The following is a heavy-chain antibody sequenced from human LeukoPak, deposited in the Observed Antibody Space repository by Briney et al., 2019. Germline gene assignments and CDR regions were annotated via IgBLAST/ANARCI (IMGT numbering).Heavy chain of an antibody. J-gene: IGHJ4*02. CDR3: ASHYDFWSGYYLVY. V-gene: IGHV1-69*04. Sequence: SVKVSCKASGGTFSSYAISWVRQAPGQGLEWMGRIIPILGIANYAQKFQGRVTTTADKSTSTAYMELSSLRSEDTAVYYCASHYDFWSGYYLVYWGQGTLVTVSS. CDR2: IIPILGIA. CDR1: GGTFSSYA. D-gene: IGHD3-3*01.